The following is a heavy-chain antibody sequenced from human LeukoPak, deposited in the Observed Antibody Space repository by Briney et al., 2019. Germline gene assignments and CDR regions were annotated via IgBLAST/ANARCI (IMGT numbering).Heavy chain of an antibody. CDR3: ARTMVRGTYYFDD. V-gene: IGHV4-59*08. CDR1: GGSISSYY. CDR2: IYYSGST. J-gene: IGHJ4*02. Sequence: PSETLSLTCTVSGGSISSYYWSWIRQPPGKGLEWIGYIYYSGSTNYNPSLKSRVTISVDTSRNQFSLKVSSVTAADTAVYYCARTMVRGTYYFDDWGQGALVTVSS. D-gene: IGHD3-10*01.